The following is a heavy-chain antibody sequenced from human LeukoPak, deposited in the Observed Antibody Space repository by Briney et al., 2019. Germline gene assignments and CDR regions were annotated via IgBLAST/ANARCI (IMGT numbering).Heavy chain of an antibody. CDR2: ISSSSSYI. V-gene: IGHV3-21*01. CDR1: GFTFSSYS. Sequence: PGGSLRLSCAASGFTFSSYSMNWVRQAPGKGLEWVSSISSSSSYIYYADSVKGRFTISRDNAKNSLYLQMNSLRAEDTAVYYCAREGEYYDSSGYSVDYWGQGTLVTVSS. D-gene: IGHD3-22*01. CDR3: AREGEYYDSSGYSVDY. J-gene: IGHJ4*02.